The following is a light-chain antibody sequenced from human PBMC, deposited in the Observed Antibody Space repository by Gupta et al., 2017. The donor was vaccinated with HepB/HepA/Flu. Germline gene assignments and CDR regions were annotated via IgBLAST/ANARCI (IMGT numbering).Light chain of an antibody. CDR3: SSYTSSSTVI. CDR2: DVS. V-gene: IGLV2-14*01. CDR1: SSDVGGYNY. J-gene: IGLJ2*01. Sequence: QSALTQPASVSGSPGQSITISCTGTSSDVGGYNYVSWYQQHPGKAPNLMIYDVSKRPSGVSNRFSGSKAGNTASLTISGLQAEDEADYYCSSYTSSSTVIFGGGTKLTVL.